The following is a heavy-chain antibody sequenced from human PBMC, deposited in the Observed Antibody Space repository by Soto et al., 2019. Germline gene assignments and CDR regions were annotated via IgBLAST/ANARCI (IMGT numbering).Heavy chain of an antibody. Sequence: QVQLQESGPGLVMASGTLSLTCAVSGDSISSNRWWSWVRQPPGKGLEWIGEIYHSGTTNYNPPLKPRVTISVDKSKSQFSLNLKSVTAADTAVYYCATGGSYCSTTGCLYLYPDLWGRGTLVSVSS. CDR2: IYHSGTT. CDR3: ATGGSYCSTTGCLYLYPDL. D-gene: IGHD2-2*01. J-gene: IGHJ2*01. CDR1: GDSISSNRW. V-gene: IGHV4-4*02.